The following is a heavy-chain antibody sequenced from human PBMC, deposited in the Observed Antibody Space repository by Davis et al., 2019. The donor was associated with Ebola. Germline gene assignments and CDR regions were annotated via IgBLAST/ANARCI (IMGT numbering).Heavy chain of an antibody. J-gene: IGHJ4*02. D-gene: IGHD2-8*01. V-gene: IGHV3-48*01. CDR1: GFTFSTCD. CDR3: AKYCTNGVCPFDY. Sequence: GGSLRLSCAASGFTFSTCDMNWVRQAPGKGLEWLSNISGGSTSTHYADSVKGRFTISRDNAKNSLYLQMNSLRAEDTAVYYCAKYCTNGVCPFDYWGQGTLVTVSS. CDR2: ISGGSTST.